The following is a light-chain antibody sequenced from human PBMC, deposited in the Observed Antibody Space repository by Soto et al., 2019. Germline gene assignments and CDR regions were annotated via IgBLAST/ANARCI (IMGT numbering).Light chain of an antibody. V-gene: IGKV3-20*01. CDR2: DAS. CDR1: QSISRY. Sequence: IVFPQAPRTLSLSPGERTTLSCRASQSISRYLAWYQQKPGQGPRLLIYDASRRATGIPDRFSGSGSGTDFTLTISRLEPEDLVVYYCQQYGRSPTFGQGTKVDIK. CDR3: QQYGRSPT. J-gene: IGKJ1*01.